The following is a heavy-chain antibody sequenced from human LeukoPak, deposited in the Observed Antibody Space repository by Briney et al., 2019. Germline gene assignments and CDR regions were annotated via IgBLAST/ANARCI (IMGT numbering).Heavy chain of an antibody. D-gene: IGHD5/OR15-5a*01. CDR3: ARECLGGFNPGAY. Sequence: SETLSLTCTVSRDSTNSNFWSWVRQPPGKGLEWIGDIHRSGSPNYNPSLQSRVTISIDRPRNQIALELTSVTAADTAVYYCARECLGGFNPGAYWGQGTLVTVSS. J-gene: IGHJ4*02. CDR2: IHRSGSP. CDR1: RDSTNSNF. V-gene: IGHV4-59*12.